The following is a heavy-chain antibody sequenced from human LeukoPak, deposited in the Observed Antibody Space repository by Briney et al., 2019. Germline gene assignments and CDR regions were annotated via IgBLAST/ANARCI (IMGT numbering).Heavy chain of an antibody. J-gene: IGHJ4*02. Sequence: PSETLSLTCTVSGGSIGSHCWSWIRQPPGKGLEWIGYISYSGNTKYNPSLKSRVTISLDTSKDQFSLRLSSVTPADTAVYYCAREEAGRGSSPFDYWGQGTPVTVSS. CDR1: GGSIGSHC. CDR3: AREEAGRGSSPFDY. D-gene: IGHD6-6*01. V-gene: IGHV4-59*11. CDR2: ISYSGNT.